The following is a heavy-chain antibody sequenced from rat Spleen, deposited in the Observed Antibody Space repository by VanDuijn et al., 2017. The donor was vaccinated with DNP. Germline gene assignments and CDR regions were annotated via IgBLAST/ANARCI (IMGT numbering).Heavy chain of an antibody. Sequence: QVQLQQSGAELAKPGSSVKISCKASAYTFTSYYIGWIKQTTGQGLEYIGYIHTGSGGTNYNEKFKGKATLSVDKSSSTAFMQLSSLTPDDSAVYYCARSWVGVRGIWFAFWGQGTLVTVSS. J-gene: IGHJ3*01. CDR3: ARSWVGVRGIWFAF. D-gene: IGHD4-3*01. V-gene: IGHV1-43*01. CDR1: AYTFTSYY. CDR2: IHTGSGGT.